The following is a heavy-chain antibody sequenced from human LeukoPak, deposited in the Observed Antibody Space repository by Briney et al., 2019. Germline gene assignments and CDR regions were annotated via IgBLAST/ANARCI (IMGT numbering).Heavy chain of an antibody. J-gene: IGHJ4*02. D-gene: IGHD6-13*01. Sequence: SGGSLRLSCAASGFTFSTYSMIWVRQAPGKGQEWVSSISSGSRYIYSADSMKGRFTISRDNTKNSLYLQMNSLRAEDTAVYYCARVQEAAAFDYWGQGTLVTVSS. CDR1: GFTFSTYS. CDR3: ARVQEAAAFDY. V-gene: IGHV3-21*01. CDR2: ISSGSRYI.